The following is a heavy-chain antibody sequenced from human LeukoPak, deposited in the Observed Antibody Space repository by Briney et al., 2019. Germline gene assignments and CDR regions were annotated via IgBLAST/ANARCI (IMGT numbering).Heavy chain of an antibody. D-gene: IGHD2-21*02. V-gene: IGHV4-30-2*01. Sequence: SQTLSLTCAVSGGSISSGGYYWSWIRQPPGKGLEWIGEINHSGSTNYNPSLKSRVTISVDTSKNQFSLKLSSVTAADTAVYYCAVSVVVTATNYNDYWGQGTLVTVSS. CDR2: INHSGST. J-gene: IGHJ4*02. CDR1: GGSISSGGYY. CDR3: AVSVVVTATNYNDY.